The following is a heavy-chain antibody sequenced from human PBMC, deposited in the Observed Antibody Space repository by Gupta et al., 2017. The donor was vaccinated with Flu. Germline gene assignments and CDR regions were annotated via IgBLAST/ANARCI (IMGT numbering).Heavy chain of an antibody. Sequence: QVQLVESGGGVVQPGRSLRLSCAASGFTFSSSGMHWVRQAPGKGLEWVAVISYDGSNKYYADSVKGRFTISRDNSKNTLYLQMNSLRAEDTAVYYCAKGWNYVLITDYWGQGTLVTVSS. J-gene: IGHJ4*02. D-gene: IGHD1-7*01. V-gene: IGHV3-30*18. CDR2: ISYDGSNK. CDR1: GFTFSSSG. CDR3: AKGWNYVLITDY.